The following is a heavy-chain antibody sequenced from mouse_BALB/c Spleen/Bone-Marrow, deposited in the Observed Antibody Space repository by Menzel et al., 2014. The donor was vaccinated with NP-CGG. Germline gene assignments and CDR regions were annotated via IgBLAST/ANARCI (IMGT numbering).Heavy chain of an antibody. CDR1: GYNFTSYY. CDR2: IYPGNVNT. D-gene: IGHD3-1*01. V-gene: IGHV1S56*01. J-gene: IGHJ4*01. Sequence: VQLQQSGPELVKPGASVTISCKASGYNFTSYYIHWVKQRPGQGLEWIGWIYPGNVNTKYNEKFKGKATLTADKSPTTAYMQLSSLTSEDSAVYFCARSGGAAMDYWGQGTSVTVSS. CDR3: ARSGGAAMDY.